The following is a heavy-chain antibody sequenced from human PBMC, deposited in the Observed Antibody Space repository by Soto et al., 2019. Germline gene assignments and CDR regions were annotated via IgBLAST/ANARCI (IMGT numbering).Heavy chain of an antibody. CDR3: ARGYCSSTSCYNYYYYGMDV. D-gene: IGHD2-2*02. J-gene: IGHJ6*04. V-gene: IGHV1-18*01. CDR2: ISAYNGDT. CDR1: GYSFTNYG. Sequence: ASVKVSCKASGYSFTNYGITWVRQAPGQGFEWMGWISAYNGDTNYAQKLQGRVTMTTDASTSTAYLELRSLRSDDTAVYYCARGYCSSTSCYNYYYYGMDVWGKGTTVPVSS.